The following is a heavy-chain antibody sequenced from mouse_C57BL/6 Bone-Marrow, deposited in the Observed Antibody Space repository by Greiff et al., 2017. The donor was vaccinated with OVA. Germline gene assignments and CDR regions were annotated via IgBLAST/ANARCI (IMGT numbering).Heavy chain of an antibody. V-gene: IGHV1-72*01. CDR2: IDPNSGGT. J-gene: IGHJ2*01. CDR1: GYTFTSYW. Sequence: QVHVKQSGAELVKPGASVKLSCKASGYTFTSYWMHWVKQRPGRGLEWIGRIDPNSGGTKYNEKFKSKATLTVDKPSSTAYMQLSSLTSEDSAVYYCARYGSSSYYFDYWGQGTTLTVSS. CDR3: ARYGSSSYYFDY. D-gene: IGHD1-1*01.